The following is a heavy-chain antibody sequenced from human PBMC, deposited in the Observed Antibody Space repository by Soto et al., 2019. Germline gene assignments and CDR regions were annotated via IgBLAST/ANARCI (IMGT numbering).Heavy chain of an antibody. CDR3: TRDSYDSSGYYYDFFDY. J-gene: IGHJ4*02. CDR1: GFTFSSHW. Sequence: GGSLRLSCAASGFTFSSHWMSWVRQAPGKGLEWVANIKVDGSEKYYVDSVRGRFSISRDNAKDSLYLQTNSLRAEDTAVYYCTRDSYDSSGYYYDFFDYWGQGTLVTVPS. D-gene: IGHD3-22*01. V-gene: IGHV3-7*01. CDR2: IKVDGSEK.